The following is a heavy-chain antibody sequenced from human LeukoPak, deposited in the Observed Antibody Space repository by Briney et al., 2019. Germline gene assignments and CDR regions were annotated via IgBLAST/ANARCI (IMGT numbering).Heavy chain of an antibody. D-gene: IGHD3-10*01. CDR2: IKSRTDGGTT. Sequence: PGGSLRLSCAASGFTFSDAWMSWVRQAPGKGLEWVGRIKSRTDGGTTSAKGRFSISRDDSKNTLYLQMNSLKTEDTAVYYCSTVGYYYGSGSYSYYSDYWGQGTLVTVSS. CDR3: STVGYYYGSGSYSYYSDY. J-gene: IGHJ4*02. CDR1: GFTFSDAW. V-gene: IGHV3-15*01.